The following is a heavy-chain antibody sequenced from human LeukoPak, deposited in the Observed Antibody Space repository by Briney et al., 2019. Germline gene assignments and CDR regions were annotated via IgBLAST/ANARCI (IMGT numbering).Heavy chain of an antibody. J-gene: IGHJ4*02. V-gene: IGHV4-31*03. CDR3: ARDPNGSLDY. Sequence: PSETLSLTCTVSGGSISSGGYYWSWIRQHPGKGLEWIGYIYYSGSTYYNPSLKSRVTISVDTSKNQFSLKLSSATAADTAVYYCARDPNGSLDYWGQGTLVTVSS. D-gene: IGHD1-26*01. CDR1: GGSISSGGYY. CDR2: IYYSGST.